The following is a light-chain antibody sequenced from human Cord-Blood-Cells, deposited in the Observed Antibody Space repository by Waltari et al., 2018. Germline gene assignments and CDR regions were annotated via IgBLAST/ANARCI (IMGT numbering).Light chain of an antibody. J-gene: IGLJ1*01. CDR1: SSDVGGYNY. V-gene: IGLV2-14*01. Sequence: QSALTQPASVSGSPGQSITISCTGTSSDVGGYNYVSWYQQHPGKAPKLMIYEVSNRPSGVSNRFSGSKSGNTASLTISGLQAEDDADYYCSSHTSSSTLYVFGTGTKVTVL. CDR2: EVS. CDR3: SSHTSSSTLYV.